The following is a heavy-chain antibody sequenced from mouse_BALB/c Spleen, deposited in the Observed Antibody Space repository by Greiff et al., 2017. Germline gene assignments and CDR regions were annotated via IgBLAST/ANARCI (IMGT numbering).Heavy chain of an antibody. Sequence: QVQLQQSGPGLVQPSQSLSITCTVSGFSLTSYGVHWVRQPPGKGLEWLGVIWTGGGTNYNSAFMSRLSISKDNSKSQVFLKMNSLQTDDTAIYYCVSYGYDDGFAYWGQGTLVTVSA. J-gene: IGHJ3*01. V-gene: IGHV2-9-2*01. D-gene: IGHD2-2*01. CDR2: IWTGGGT. CDR3: VSYGYDDGFAY. CDR1: GFSLTSYG.